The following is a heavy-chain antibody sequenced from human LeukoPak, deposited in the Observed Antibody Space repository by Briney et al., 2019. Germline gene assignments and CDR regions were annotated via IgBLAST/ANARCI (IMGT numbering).Heavy chain of an antibody. Sequence: SETLSLTCAVSGYSISSGYYWGCIRHPPAKGLEGSGSIFHCGGTYYNPPPKKRVTISVVTAKNHFSTKLLSLAAAATAAFYCARLPLVVQREGTPNWGQGTLVTVSS. CDR3: ARLPLVVQREGTPN. CDR1: GYSISSGYY. D-gene: IGHD3-22*01. CDR2: IFHCGGT. V-gene: IGHV4-38-2*01. J-gene: IGHJ4*02.